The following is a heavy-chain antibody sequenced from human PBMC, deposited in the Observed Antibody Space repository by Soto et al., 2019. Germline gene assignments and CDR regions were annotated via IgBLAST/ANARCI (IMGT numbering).Heavy chain of an antibody. CDR1: GYIFSDYY. Sequence: QVQLVQSGTEVKKPEASVKVSCKASGYIFSDYYMHWVRQAPGQGLEWMGWINPNSGGTNSAQKFQGRVTMTRDASISTAYMQLSRLRSDDTAVYYCARAYGDYSSYYFAYWGQGTLVTVSS. CDR3: ARAYGDYSSYYFAY. CDR2: INPNSGGT. V-gene: IGHV1-2*02. D-gene: IGHD4-17*01. J-gene: IGHJ4*02.